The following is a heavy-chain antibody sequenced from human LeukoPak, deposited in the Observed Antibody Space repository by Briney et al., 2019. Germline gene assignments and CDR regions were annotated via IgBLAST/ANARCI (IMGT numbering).Heavy chain of an antibody. CDR3: ARAGYPMIVDAFDI. J-gene: IGHJ3*02. D-gene: IGHD3-22*01. Sequence: SETLSLTCTVSGGSISSYYWSWIRQPPGKGLEWIGYIYYSGSTNYNPSLKSRVTISVDTSKNQFSLKLSSVTAADTAVYYCARAGYPMIVDAFDIWGQGTMVTVSS. CDR1: GGSISSYY. V-gene: IGHV4-59*01. CDR2: IYYSGST.